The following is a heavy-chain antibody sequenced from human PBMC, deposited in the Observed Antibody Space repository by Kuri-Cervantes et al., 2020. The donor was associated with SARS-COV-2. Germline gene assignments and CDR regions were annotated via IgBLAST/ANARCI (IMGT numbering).Heavy chain of an antibody. J-gene: IGHJ6*02. V-gene: IGHV3-30*01. CDR2: ISYDGSNK. D-gene: IGHD2-2*01. CDR3: AREYCSSTSCGYYGMDV. CDR1: GFTFSSYA. Sequence: LSLTCAASGFTFSSYAMHWVRQAPGKGLEWVAVISYDGSNKYYADSVKGRFTISRDNSKNTLYLQMNSLRAEDTAVYYCAREYCSSTSCGYYGMDVWGQGTTVTVSS.